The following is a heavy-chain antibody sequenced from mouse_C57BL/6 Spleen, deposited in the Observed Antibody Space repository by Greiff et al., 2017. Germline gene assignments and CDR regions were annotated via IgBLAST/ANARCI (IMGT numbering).Heavy chain of an antibody. Sequence: VQLQQSGPELVKPGASVKMSCKASGYTFTDYYMHWVKQKPGKGLEWIGEIYPGSGNTYYNEKFKGKATLTADTSSSTAYMQLSSLTSEDSAVYFCARGGYGNYGWYVDVWGTGTTVTVSS. CDR2: YPGSGNTY. J-gene: IGHJ1*03. D-gene: IGHD2-1*01. CDR1: YTFTDYYM. V-gene: IGHV1-83*01. CDR3: RGGYGNYGWYVDV.